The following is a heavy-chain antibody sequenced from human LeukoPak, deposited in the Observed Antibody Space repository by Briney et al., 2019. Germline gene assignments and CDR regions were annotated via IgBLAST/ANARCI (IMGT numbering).Heavy chain of an antibody. CDR3: AGDGLTVAGFDY. D-gene: IGHD6-19*01. CDR2: INPSGGST. V-gene: IGHV1-46*01. CDR1: GYTFTSYY. J-gene: IGHJ4*02. Sequence: ASVKVSCKASGYTFTSYYMHWVRQAPGQGLEWMGIINPSGGSTSYAQKFQGRVTMTRDTSTSTVYMELSSLRSEDTAVYYCAGDGLTVAGFDYWGQGTLVTVSS.